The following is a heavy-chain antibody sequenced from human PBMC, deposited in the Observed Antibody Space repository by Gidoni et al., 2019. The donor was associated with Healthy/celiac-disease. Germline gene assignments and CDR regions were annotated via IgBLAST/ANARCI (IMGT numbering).Heavy chain of an antibody. CDR2: IYPGDSDT. J-gene: IGHJ4*02. V-gene: IGHV5-51*01. CDR1: GYSFTSYW. D-gene: IGHD6-6*01. CDR3: ALHLGSSSDY. Sequence: QLLQSGAAVTKPGESLTLSCKGSGYSFTSYWIGWLRQMPGKGLEWMGIIYPGDSDTRYSPSFKGQVTISADKSISTAYLQWSSRKASDTAMYYCALHLGSSSDYWGQGTLVTVSS.